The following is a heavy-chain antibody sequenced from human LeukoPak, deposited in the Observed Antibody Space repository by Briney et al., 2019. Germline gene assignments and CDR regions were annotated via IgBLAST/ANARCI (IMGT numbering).Heavy chain of an antibody. CDR2: IYYSGST. CDR1: GGSISSSSYY. CDR3: ARSRSDYYGSGKGYYFDY. Sequence: SETLSLTCTVSGGSISSSSYYWGWIRQPPGKGLEWIGSIYYSGSTYYNPSLKSRVTMSVDTSKNQFSLKLSSVTAADTAVYYCARSRSDYYGSGKGYYFDYWGQGTLVTVSS. D-gene: IGHD3-10*01. V-gene: IGHV4-39*07. J-gene: IGHJ4*02.